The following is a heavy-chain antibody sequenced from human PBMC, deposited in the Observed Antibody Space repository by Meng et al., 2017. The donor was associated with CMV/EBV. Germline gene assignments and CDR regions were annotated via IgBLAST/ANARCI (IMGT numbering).Heavy chain of an antibody. CDR3: TTDPTEYCSSTSCYNYYYYGMDV. J-gene: IGHJ6*02. Sequence: GGSLRLSCAASGFTFSNAWMSWVRQAPGKGLEWVGRIKSKTDGGTTDYAAPVKGRFTISRDDSKNTLYLQMNSLKTEDTAVYYCTTDPTEYCSSTSCYNYYYYGMDVWGQGTTVTVSS. D-gene: IGHD2-2*02. CDR2: IKSKTDGGTT. CDR1: GFTFSNAW. V-gene: IGHV3-15*01.